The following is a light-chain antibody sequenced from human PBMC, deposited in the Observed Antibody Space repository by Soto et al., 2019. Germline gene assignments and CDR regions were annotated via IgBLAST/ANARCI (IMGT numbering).Light chain of an antibody. V-gene: IGKV3-20*01. Sequence: EIVLTQSPSTLSLSPGERATLSCRASQSVRNSYLAWYQQRPGQAPRLLLYGASSRATGIPARVSGTGSGTDFTLTITRMQPEDVAVYYRQQHGGLPLVTIGGGTKVEI. CDR2: GAS. CDR3: QQHGGLPLVT. CDR1: QSVRNSY. J-gene: IGKJ4*01.